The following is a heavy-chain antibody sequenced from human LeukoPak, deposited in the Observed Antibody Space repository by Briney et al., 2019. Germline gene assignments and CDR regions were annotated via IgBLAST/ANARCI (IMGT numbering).Heavy chain of an antibody. D-gene: IGHD3-3*01. CDR1: GFTASSNY. V-gene: IGHV3-53*01. J-gene: IGHJ6*03. CDR3: ARVDNGARYDFWSGYSDYYYYMDV. Sequence: GGSLRLSCAASGFTASSNYMSWVRQAPGKGLEWVSVIYSGGSTYYADSVKGRFTISRDNSKNTLYLQMSSLRAEDTAVYYCARVDNGARYDFWSGYSDYYYYMDVWGKGTTVTVSS. CDR2: IYSGGST.